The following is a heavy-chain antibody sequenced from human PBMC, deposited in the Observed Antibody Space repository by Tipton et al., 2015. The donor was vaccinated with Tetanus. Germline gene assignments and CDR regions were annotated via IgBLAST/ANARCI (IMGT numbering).Heavy chain of an antibody. CDR3: ARDHTFTISQSRGGLDS. J-gene: IGHJ4*02. CDR2: IWNDGSNK. Sequence: SLRLSCAASGFSFSSYGMHWVRQAPGKGLEWVAIIWNDGSNKYYADSVKGRFTISRDNSKNTLYLQMSSLRDEDTAAYYCARDHTFTISQSRGGLDSWGQGTLVTVSA. V-gene: IGHV3-33*01. CDR1: GFSFSSYG. D-gene: IGHD3-10*01.